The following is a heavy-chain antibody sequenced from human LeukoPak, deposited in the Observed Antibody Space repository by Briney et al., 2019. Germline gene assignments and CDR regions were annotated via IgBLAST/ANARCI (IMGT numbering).Heavy chain of an antibody. V-gene: IGHV1-3*01. CDR1: GYTFTSYA. D-gene: IGHD1-26*01. J-gene: IGHJ4*02. CDR3: ARGSIVGATFDYFDY. CDR2: INAGNGNT. Sequence: GASVKVSCKASGYTFTSYAMHWVRQAPGQRLEWMGWINAGNGNTKYSQEFQGRVTITRDTSASTAYMELSRLRSDDTAVYYCARGSIVGATFDYFDYWGQGTLVTVSS.